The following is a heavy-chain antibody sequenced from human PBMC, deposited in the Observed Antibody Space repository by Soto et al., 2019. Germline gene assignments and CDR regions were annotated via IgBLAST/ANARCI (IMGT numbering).Heavy chain of an antibody. CDR1: GGSVSSGSYY. CDR2: IYYSGST. CDR3: ASQPTAPSTLPYFDY. J-gene: IGHJ4*02. Sequence: PSETLSLTCTVSGGSVSSGSYYWSWIRQPPGKGLEWIGYIYYSGSTNYNPSLKSRVTISVDTSKNQFSLKLSSVTAADTAVYYCASQPTAPSTLPYFDYWGQGTLVTVSS. D-gene: IGHD1-1*01. V-gene: IGHV4-61*01.